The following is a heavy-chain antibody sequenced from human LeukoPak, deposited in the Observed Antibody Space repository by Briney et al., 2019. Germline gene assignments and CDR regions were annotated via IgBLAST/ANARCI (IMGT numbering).Heavy chain of an antibody. CDR2: IYYSGST. Sequence: SETLSLTCTVSGGSISSSSYYWGWIRQPPGKGLEWIGSIYYSGSTYYNPSLKSRVTISVDTSKNQFSLKPSSVTAADTAVYYCAIRSLWEPYYFDYWGQGTLVTVSS. D-gene: IGHD1-26*01. CDR1: GGSISSSSYY. V-gene: IGHV4-39*01. CDR3: AIRSLWEPYYFDY. J-gene: IGHJ4*02.